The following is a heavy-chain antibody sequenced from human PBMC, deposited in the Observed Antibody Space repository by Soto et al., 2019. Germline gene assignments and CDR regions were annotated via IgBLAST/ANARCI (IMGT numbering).Heavy chain of an antibody. J-gene: IGHJ4*02. Sequence: GGSLRLSCAASGFTFSSYSMNWVRQAPGKGLEWISYISTTSSSIYYADSVKGRFTISRDNAKNSLFLQMNSLRDEDTAVYYCARKGVAFDYWGQGTLVTVSS. V-gene: IGHV3-48*02. CDR2: ISTTSSSI. D-gene: IGHD3-3*01. CDR3: ARKGVAFDY. CDR1: GFTFSSYS.